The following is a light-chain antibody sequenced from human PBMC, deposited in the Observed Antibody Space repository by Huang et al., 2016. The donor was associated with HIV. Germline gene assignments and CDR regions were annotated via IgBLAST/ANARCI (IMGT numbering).Light chain of an antibody. J-gene: IGKJ1*01. V-gene: IGKV2D-29*02. CDR2: EVS. Sequence: DIVLTQTPLSLSVTPGQPASISCKSSQSLLHSDGKTYLYWYLQKAGHSPQLLIAEVSNRFSGVPDRFSGSGSKINFTLTISRVEAEDVGVYYCMQTLQPATFGQGTKVEIK. CDR3: MQTLQPAT. CDR1: QSLLHSDGKTY.